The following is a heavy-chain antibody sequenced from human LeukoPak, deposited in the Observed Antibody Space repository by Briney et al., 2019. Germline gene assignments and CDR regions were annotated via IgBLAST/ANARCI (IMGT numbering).Heavy chain of an antibody. CDR3: AKDISGVHQYFQH. V-gene: IGHV3-9*01. CDR2: ISWNSGSI. J-gene: IGHJ1*01. CDR1: GFTFDDYA. D-gene: IGHD3-10*01. Sequence: GGSLRLSCAASGFTFDDYAMHWVRQAPGKGLEWVSGISWNSGSIGYADSVKGRFTISRDNAKNPLYLQMNSLRAEDTALYYCAKDISGVHQYFQHWGQGTLVTVSS.